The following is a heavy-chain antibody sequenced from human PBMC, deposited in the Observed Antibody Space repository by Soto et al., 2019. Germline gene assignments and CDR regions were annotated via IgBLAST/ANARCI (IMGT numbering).Heavy chain of an antibody. CDR1: GFTFGDYA. J-gene: IGHJ6*02. V-gene: IGHV3-49*03. CDR2: IRSKAYGGTT. Sequence: GGSLRLSCTTSGFTFGDYAMSWSRQAPGKGLEWVGVIRSKAYGGTTDYAASVKGRFTISRDDSKSIAYLQMNSLKSEDTGVYYCTKYTYTSRYAYYGMDVWGHGTTVTGS. CDR3: TKYTYTSRYAYYGMDV. D-gene: IGHD6-13*01.